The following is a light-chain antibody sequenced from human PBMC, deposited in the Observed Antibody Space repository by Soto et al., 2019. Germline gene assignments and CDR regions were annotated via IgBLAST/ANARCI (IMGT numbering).Light chain of an antibody. CDR2: GAS. J-gene: IGKJ4*01. CDR3: QYYDNWLGA. V-gene: IGKV3-15*01. Sequence: AKQRVSRGERISRCCRASQSVRNNLAWYQQKPGQAPRLLIYGASTRASGIPARFSGSGSGTETFLTCSSRQSEDFAVYYCQYYDNWLGAFGGGTKVDIK. CDR1: QSVRNN.